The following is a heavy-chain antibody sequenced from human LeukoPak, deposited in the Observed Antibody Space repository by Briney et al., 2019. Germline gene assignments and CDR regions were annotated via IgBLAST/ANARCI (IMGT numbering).Heavy chain of an antibody. CDR2: ISNSVTTI. Sequence: GGSLRLSCAASGFSLSDHYMTWIRQAPGQGLEWVSYISNSVTTIYYADSVKGRFTFSRDNAKNSLYLQMNSLRAEDTAVYYCARGHWGLDSWGQGTLVTVSS. CDR1: GFSLSDHY. CDR3: ARGHWGLDS. J-gene: IGHJ4*02. V-gene: IGHV3-11*04. D-gene: IGHD7-27*01.